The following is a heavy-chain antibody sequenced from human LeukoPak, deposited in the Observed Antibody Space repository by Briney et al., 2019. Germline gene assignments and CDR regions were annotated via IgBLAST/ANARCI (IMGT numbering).Heavy chain of an antibody. CDR2: IYSGGST. V-gene: IGHV3-53*01. J-gene: IGHJ4*02. Sequence: GGSLRLSCAASGFTVSSNYMSWVRQAPGKGLEWVSVIYSGGSTYYADSVKGRFTISRDNSKNTLYLQMNSLRAEDTAVYYCARASPGYYYDSSGSAELDYWGQGTLVTVSS. CDR3: ARASPGYYYDSSGSAELDY. D-gene: IGHD3-22*01. CDR1: GFTVSSNY.